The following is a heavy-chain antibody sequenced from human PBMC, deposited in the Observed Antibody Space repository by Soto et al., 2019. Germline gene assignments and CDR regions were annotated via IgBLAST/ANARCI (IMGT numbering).Heavy chain of an antibody. CDR1: GFTFSSYA. D-gene: IGHD1-26*01. V-gene: IGHV3-23*01. CDR2: ISGSGGST. CDR3: AKKSVGATYSGPGYYYYGMDV. J-gene: IGHJ6*02. Sequence: GGSLRLSCAASGFTFSSYAMSWVRQAPGKGLEWVSAISGSGGSTYYADSVKGRFTISRDNSKNTLYLQMNSLRAEDTAVYYCAKKSVGATYSGPGYYYYGMDVWGQGTTVTVSS.